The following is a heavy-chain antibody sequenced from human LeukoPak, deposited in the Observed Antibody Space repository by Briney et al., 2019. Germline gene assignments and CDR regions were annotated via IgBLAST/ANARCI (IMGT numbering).Heavy chain of an antibody. Sequence: PGGSLRLSCAASGFTVSSNYMSWVRQAPGKGLEWVSIIYSAGSTYYADSVKGRFAISRGNYKNTLYLQMNSLRAEDTAVYYCAREYGGYDFGYWGQGALVTVSS. J-gene: IGHJ4*02. V-gene: IGHV3-53*01. CDR3: AREYGGYDFGY. CDR2: IYSAGST. CDR1: GFTVSSNY. D-gene: IGHD5-12*01.